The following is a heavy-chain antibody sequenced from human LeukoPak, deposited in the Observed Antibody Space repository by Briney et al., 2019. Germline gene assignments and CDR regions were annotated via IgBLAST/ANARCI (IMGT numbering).Heavy chain of an antibody. D-gene: IGHD6-13*01. Sequence: SQTLSLTCAISGDSVSSNSAAWHWLRQSPSRGLEWLGRTYYRSKLYNDYAVSVKSRITINPDTSKNQFSLQLNSVTPEDTAVYYCARSPGIAAALDPWGQGTLVTVSS. J-gene: IGHJ5*02. CDR1: GDSVSSNSAA. CDR3: ARSPGIAAALDP. CDR2: TYYRSKLYN. V-gene: IGHV6-1*01.